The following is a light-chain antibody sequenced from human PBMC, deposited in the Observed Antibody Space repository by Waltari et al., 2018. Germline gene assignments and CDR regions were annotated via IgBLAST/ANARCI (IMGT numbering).Light chain of an antibody. CDR3: QQYDNSVT. CDR1: QAINTH. CDR2: DVS. J-gene: IGKJ4*01. Sequence: DIQMTLSPSSLSASVGDRVTITCQASQAINTHLNWYQQKPGRAPELLIYDVSKLETGVPSRFGGSGSGTDFSLTISGLQPEDVATYYCQQYDNSVTFGGGTRV. V-gene: IGKV1-33*01.